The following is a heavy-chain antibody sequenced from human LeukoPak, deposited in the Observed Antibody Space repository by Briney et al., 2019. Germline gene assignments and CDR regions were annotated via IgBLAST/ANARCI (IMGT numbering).Heavy chain of an antibody. V-gene: IGHV3-30*01. J-gene: IGHJ4*02. Sequence: GRSLRLSCAASGFTFNSYAMHWVRQAPGKGLEWVAVISYDGGNKYYADSVKGRFTISRDNSKNTLYLQMNSLRAEDTAVYYCARGSTYFDYWGQGTLVTVSS. CDR1: GFTFNSYA. CDR2: ISYDGGNK. CDR3: ARGSTYFDY.